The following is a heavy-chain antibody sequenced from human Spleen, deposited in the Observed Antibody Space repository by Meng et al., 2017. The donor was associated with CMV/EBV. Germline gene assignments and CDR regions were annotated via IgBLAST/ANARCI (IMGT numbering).Heavy chain of an antibody. J-gene: IGHJ4*02. CDR2: IRNDGSHT. D-gene: IGHD2-2*01. CDR1: GFTFSSYA. V-gene: IGHV3-30*02. Sequence: GGSLRLSCAASGFTFSSYAMHWVRQAPGKGLEWVAFIRNDGSHTYYADSMKSRLTISRDNSKNTLSLEVNSLRSDDTAVYYCARGGYCSSSSCYEFDHWGQGALVTVSS. CDR3: ARGGYCSSSSCYEFDH.